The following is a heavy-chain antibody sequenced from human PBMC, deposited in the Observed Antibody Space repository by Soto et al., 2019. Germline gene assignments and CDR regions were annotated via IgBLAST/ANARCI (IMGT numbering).Heavy chain of an antibody. J-gene: IGHJ4*02. CDR3: ARGRSYGSGSYLNY. CDR2: INHSGST. Sequence: PSETLSLTCAVYGGSFSGYYWSWIRQPPGKGLEWIGEINHSGSTNYNPSLKSRVTISVDTSKNQFSLKLSSVTAADTAVYYCARGRSYGSGSYLNYWGQGTLVTV. V-gene: IGHV4-34*01. D-gene: IGHD3-10*01. CDR1: GGSFSGYY.